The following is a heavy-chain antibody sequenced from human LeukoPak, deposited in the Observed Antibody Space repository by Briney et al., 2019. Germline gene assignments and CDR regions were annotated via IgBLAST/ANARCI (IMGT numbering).Heavy chain of an antibody. J-gene: IGHJ5*02. Sequence: SETLSLTCTVSGGSISSSSYYWGWIRQPPGKGLEWIGSIYYSGSTYYNPSLKSRVTISVDTSKNQFSLKLSSVTAADTAVYYCARHGGYYDFWSGYHFNWFDPWGQRTLVTVSS. V-gene: IGHV4-39*01. D-gene: IGHD3-3*01. CDR3: ARHGGYYDFWSGYHFNWFDP. CDR1: GGSISSSSYY. CDR2: IYYSGST.